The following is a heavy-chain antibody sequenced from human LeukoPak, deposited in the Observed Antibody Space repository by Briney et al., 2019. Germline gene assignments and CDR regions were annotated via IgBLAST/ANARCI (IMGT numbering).Heavy chain of an antibody. CDR3: ARDGGNNSWYGMDV. Sequence: PGGSLRLSCAASGFTFKSYEMNWVRQAPGKGLEWVSFISSSGTTVYYADSVKGRLTISRDNAKNSLYLQMNSLRAEDTAVYYCARDGGNNSWYGMDVWGQGTTVTVSS. J-gene: IGHJ6*02. V-gene: IGHV3-48*03. CDR2: ISSSGTTV. CDR1: GFTFKSYE. D-gene: IGHD4-23*01.